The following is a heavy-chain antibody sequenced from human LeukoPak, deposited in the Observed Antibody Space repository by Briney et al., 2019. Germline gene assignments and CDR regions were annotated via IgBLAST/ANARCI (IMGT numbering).Heavy chain of an antibody. CDR3: ARYSSGYSWFDP. D-gene: IGHD3-22*01. V-gene: IGHV1-18*01. CDR1: GGTFSSYA. CDR2: ISAYNGNT. J-gene: IGHJ5*02. Sequence: ASVKVSCKASGGTFSSYAISWVRQAPGQGLEWMGWISAYNGNTNYAQKLQGRVTMTKDTSTSTAHMELRSLRSDDTAVYYCARYSSGYSWFDPWGQGTLVTVSS.